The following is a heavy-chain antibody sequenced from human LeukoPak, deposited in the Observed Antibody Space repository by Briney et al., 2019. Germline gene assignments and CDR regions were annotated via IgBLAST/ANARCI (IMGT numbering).Heavy chain of an antibody. Sequence: QPGRSLRLSCSASGFTFSTYAMHWVRQAPGNGLEGVAVISYDVSNKYYADSVKVRFTISRDNSKNTLYLKMNSLRDEDTAVYYCARDRVSYYDFWSGYSDAFDIWGQGTMVTVYS. CDR1: GFTFSTYA. J-gene: IGHJ3*02. CDR3: ARDRVSYYDFWSGYSDAFDI. CDR2: ISYDVSNK. D-gene: IGHD3-3*01. V-gene: IGHV3-30-3*01.